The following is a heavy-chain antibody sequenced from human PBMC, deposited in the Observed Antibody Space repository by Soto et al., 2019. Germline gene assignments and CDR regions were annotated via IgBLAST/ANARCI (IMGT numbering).Heavy chain of an antibody. CDR3: AAHPGGGGY. J-gene: IGHJ4*02. CDR2: IYSGGYT. CDR1: GFTVSNNY. Sequence: EVQLVESGGGLIQPGGSLRLSCAVSGFTVSNNYMSWVRQAPGKGLEGVSVIYSGGYTAYGDSVKGRFTISRDNSKNTFFLQMKRPSADARGVFYWAAHPGGGGYWGQGTLVTVSS. V-gene: IGHV3-53*01. D-gene: IGHD3-10*01.